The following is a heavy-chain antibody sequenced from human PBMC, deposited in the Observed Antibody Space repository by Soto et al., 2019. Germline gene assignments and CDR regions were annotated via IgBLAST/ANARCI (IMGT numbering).Heavy chain of an antibody. CDR1: GYTFTSYY. CDR2: INPSGGST. Sequence: AASVKVSCKASGYTFTSYYMHWVRQAPGQGLEWMGIINPSGGSTSYAQTFQGRVTMTRDTSTSTVYMELSSLRSEDTAVYYCARESTVTRPSQHWGQGTLVTVSS. D-gene: IGHD4-17*01. J-gene: IGHJ1*01. V-gene: IGHV1-46*01. CDR3: ARESTVTRPSQH.